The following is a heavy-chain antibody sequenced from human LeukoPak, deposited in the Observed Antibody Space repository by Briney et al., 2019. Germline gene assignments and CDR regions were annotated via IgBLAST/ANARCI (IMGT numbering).Heavy chain of an antibody. Sequence: GGSLRLSCAASGFTFSSYAMYWVRQAPDKGLEWVAFKRYDGSKIYYADSAKGRFTISRDNAKNSLYLQMNSLRAEDTAIYYCARESGFRGDAFDIWGQGTMVTASS. V-gene: IGHV3-30*02. D-gene: IGHD3-10*01. J-gene: IGHJ3*02. CDR2: KRYDGSKI. CDR1: GFTFSSYA. CDR3: ARESGFRGDAFDI.